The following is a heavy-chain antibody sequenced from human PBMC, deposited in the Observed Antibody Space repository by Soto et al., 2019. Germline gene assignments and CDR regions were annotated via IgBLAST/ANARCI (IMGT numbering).Heavy chain of an antibody. CDR1: GYTFTSYG. D-gene: IGHD3-16*02. J-gene: IGHJ5*02. Sequence: ASVKGSWKASGYTFTSYGISWVRQAPGQGLEWMGWISAYNGNTNYAQKLQGRVTMTTDTSTSTAYMELRSLRSDDTAVYYCARVMITFGGALVWLPTWFDPWG. V-gene: IGHV1-18*04. CDR3: ARVMITFGGALVWLPTWFDP. CDR2: ISAYNGNT.